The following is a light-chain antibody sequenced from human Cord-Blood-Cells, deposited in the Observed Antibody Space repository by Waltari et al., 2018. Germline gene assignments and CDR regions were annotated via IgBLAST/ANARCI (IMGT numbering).Light chain of an antibody. CDR1: SSDVGGYNY. CDR2: DVS. V-gene: IGLV2-14*01. CDR3: SSYTSSSTWV. J-gene: IGLJ3*02. Sequence: QSALTQPASVSGSPGQSITISCTGTSSDVGGYNYVSWYQQHPGKAPKLMIDDVSTRPSGISNRFSGSKSGNTASLTISGLQAEDEADYYCSSYTSSSTWVFGGGTKLTVL.